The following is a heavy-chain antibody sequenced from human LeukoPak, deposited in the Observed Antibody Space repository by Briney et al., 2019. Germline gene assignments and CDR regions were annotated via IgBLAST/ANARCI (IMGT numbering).Heavy chain of an antibody. D-gene: IGHD2-21*01. Sequence: GGSLRLSCAASGFTFSAYHINWVRQAPGKGLEWISYISTTGTTIHYADSVKGRFAISRDNAKSSLYLQMNSLRDEDTAVYYWARVGQDYSGVDYGGQGPLVTV. CDR3: ARVGQDYSGVDY. V-gene: IGHV3-48*02. CDR1: GFTFSAYH. J-gene: IGHJ4*02. CDR2: ISTTGTTI.